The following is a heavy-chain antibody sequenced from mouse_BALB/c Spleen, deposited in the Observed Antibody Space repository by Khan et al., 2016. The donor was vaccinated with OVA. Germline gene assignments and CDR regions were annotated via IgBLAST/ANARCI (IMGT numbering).Heavy chain of an antibody. V-gene: IGHV1-7*01. J-gene: IGHJ3*01. D-gene: IGHD1-1*01. CDR2: INPSSGYS. Sequence: QVQLQQSGAELAKPGASVKMSCKASDYMFTSYWMNWVKQRPGQGLEWIGYINPSSGYSDYNQKFKDKATLTADKSSSTAYMQLSSLTSEDSAVYYCARSGYGSLADWGQGTLVTVSA. CDR1: DYMFTSYW. CDR3: ARSGYGSLAD.